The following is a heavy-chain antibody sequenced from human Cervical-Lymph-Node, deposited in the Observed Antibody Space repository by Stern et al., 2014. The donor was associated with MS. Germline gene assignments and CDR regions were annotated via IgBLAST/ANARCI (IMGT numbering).Heavy chain of an antibody. J-gene: IGHJ6*02. CDR3: ASPVTLTVGAMDV. D-gene: IGHD4-17*01. V-gene: IGHV1-69*01. CDR2: IIPLVGTA. Sequence: VQLEESGAEVRKPGSSVKVSCKASGGTFSNYPFIWVRQAPGQGLEWMGGIIPLVGTANYAQKFQGRVTITADESTSTAYMELSSLRSEDTAVYYCASPVTLTVGAMDVWGQGTTVTVSS. CDR1: GGTFSNYP.